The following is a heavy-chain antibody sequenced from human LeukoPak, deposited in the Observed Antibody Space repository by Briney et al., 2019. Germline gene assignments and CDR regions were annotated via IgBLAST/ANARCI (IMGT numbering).Heavy chain of an antibody. CDR2: IDPNSGDT. J-gene: IGHJ4*02. Sequence: ASVKLSCKASGYTFTGYYMHWVRQAPGQGLEWMGWIDPNSGDTNYAQKFQGRVTMTSDTSISTTYMELNRLRSDDTAVYYCATFDPSYSGGYFDYWGQGTLVTVSS. D-gene: IGHD1-26*01. CDR1: GYTFTGYY. CDR3: ATFDPSYSGGYFDY. V-gene: IGHV1-2*02.